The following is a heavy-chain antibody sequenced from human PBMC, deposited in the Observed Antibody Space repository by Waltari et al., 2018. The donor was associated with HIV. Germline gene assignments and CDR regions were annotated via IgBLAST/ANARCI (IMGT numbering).Heavy chain of an antibody. Sequence: QVQLKQWGAGMLKPSETLSLPCSGYSESFSGNYWSWIRQPPGKGLEWIGEVNHSGSTNYNPSLKSRVTISVDTSKKQFSLRLTSVTAADTAIYYCARMPILGYGSYTFDSWGQGALVTVSS. D-gene: IGHD6-13*01. J-gene: IGHJ4*02. V-gene: IGHV4-34*01. CDR3: ARMPILGYGSYTFDS. CDR1: SESFSGNY. CDR2: VNHSGST.